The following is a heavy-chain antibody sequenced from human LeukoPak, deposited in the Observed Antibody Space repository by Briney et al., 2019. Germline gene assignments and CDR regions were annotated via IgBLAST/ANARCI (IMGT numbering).Heavy chain of an antibody. CDR2: IYYSGST. CDR1: GGSISGHY. J-gene: IGHJ4*02. Sequence: PSETLSLTCNVSGGSISGHYWGWIRQPPGKGLEWIGFIYYSGSTNDNPSLKSRVSGSTNYNPSLKSRVTMSVEASENQSSLKLSSLTAADTAVYYCARAPPDFWTPSYYFDYWGQGSLVTVSS. CDR3: ARAPPDFWTPSYYFDY. V-gene: IGHV4-59*11. D-gene: IGHD3/OR15-3a*01.